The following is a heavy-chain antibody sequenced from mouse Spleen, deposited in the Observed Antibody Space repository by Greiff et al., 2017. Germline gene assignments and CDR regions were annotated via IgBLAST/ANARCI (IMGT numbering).Heavy chain of an antibody. CDR1: GYTFTSYY. V-gene: IGHV1S81*02. CDR2: INPSNGGT. J-gene: IGHJ4*01. Sequence: VQLQQPGAELVKPGASVKLSCKASGYTFTSYYMYWVKQRPGQGLEWIGGINPSNGGTNFNEKFKSKATLTVDKSSSTAYMQLSSLTSEDSAVYYCTRTGYYYAMDYWGQGTSVTVSS. D-gene: IGHD3-1*01. CDR3: TRTGYYYAMDY.